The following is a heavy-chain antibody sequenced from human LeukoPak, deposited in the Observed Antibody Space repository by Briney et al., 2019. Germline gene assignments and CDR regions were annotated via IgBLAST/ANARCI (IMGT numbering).Heavy chain of an antibody. Sequence: ASVKVSCKASGYTFTSYDINWVRQATGQGLEWMGWMNPNSGNTGYAQKFQGRVTMTRNTSISTAYMELSSLRSEDTAVYYCARAYSSSWGEFDYWGQGTLVTVSS. D-gene: IGHD6-13*01. CDR1: GYTFTSYD. V-gene: IGHV1-8*01. J-gene: IGHJ4*02. CDR2: MNPNSGNT. CDR3: ARAYSSSWGEFDY.